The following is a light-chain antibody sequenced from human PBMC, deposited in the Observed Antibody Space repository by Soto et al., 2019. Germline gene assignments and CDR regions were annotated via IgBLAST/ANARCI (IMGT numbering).Light chain of an antibody. CDR3: QQYYTTIPT. CDR1: QSVLYSSNNKNY. CDR2: WAS. J-gene: IGKJ3*01. Sequence: DIVMTQSPDSLAVSLGERATINCKSSQSVLYSSNNKNYLAWYQQKPGQPPKLLIYWASTRESGVPDRFSGSGSGTDFTLTISSLQAEAVAVYYCQQYYTTIPTFGPGTKVDIK. V-gene: IGKV4-1*01.